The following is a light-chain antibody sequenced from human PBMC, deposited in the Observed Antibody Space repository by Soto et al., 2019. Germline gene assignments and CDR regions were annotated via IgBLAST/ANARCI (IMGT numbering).Light chain of an antibody. J-gene: IGKJ1*01. CDR2: GAS. V-gene: IGKV3-20*01. CDR1: QSVSSSY. CDR3: HQYGSSPQT. Sequence: EIGITQSPATLSVSPGERATLPCRASQSVSSSYLAWYQQKPGQAPRLLIYGASSRATGIPDRFTGSGSVTDFTLTIGRMEPEDFAVFYCHQYGSSPQTFGQGTKVAIK.